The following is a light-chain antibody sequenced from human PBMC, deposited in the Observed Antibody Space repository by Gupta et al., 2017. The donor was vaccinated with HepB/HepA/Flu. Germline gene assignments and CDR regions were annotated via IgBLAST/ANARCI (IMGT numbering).Light chain of an antibody. Sequence: DIQVTQSPSSVSASVGDRVTITCRASQDISRWLAWYQQKPGKAPKLLIYVVSSLQSGVPSRFSGSGSGTDFTLTISSLQPEDFATYYCHQVNSFPLTFGQGTRLEIK. J-gene: IGKJ5*01. CDR3: HQVNSFPLT. CDR1: QDISRW. V-gene: IGKV1-12*01. CDR2: VVS.